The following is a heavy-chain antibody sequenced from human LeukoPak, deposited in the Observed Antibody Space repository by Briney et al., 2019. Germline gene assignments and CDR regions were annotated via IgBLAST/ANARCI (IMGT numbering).Heavy chain of an antibody. CDR3: ASSGGSSSFDY. CDR2: IFASGTT. D-gene: IGHD1-26*01. J-gene: IGHJ4*02. V-gene: IGHV4-4*07. CDR1: GVSISSYS. Sequence: SETLSLTCTVSGVSISSYSWNWIRQPAGRGLEWIGHIFASGTTSYNPSLKSRVTMSVDTSKNQFSLKVTSVTAADTAVYYCASSGGSSSFDYWGQGTLATVSP.